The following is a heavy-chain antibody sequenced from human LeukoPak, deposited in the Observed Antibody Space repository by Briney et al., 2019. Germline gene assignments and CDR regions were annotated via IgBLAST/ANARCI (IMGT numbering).Heavy chain of an antibody. CDR3: TRDGPTYYYDSSEYAFDI. J-gene: IGHJ3*02. D-gene: IGHD3-22*01. V-gene: IGHV3-49*05. CDR1: AFTFGDFA. CDR2: IRSKAYGGTT. Sequence: KTGGSLRRSVTASAFTFGDFAMSWLRQATGKGRVWVVSIRSKAYGGTTEYAASVNGRFTISRDKSKIMTCLQMNSLKTEDTSAYYCTRDGPTYYYDSSEYAFDIWGQGTMVTMSS.